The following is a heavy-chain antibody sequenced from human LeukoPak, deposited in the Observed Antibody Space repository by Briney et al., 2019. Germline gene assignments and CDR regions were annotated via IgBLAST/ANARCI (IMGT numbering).Heavy chain of an antibody. Sequence: PGGSLRLSCAASGFTFSSYGMYWVRQAPGKGLEWVAVISFDGSNKYYADSVRGRFTVSRDNSKDTLYLQMNSLRAEDTAIYYCVRQYNSSWLQFFDYWGQGTLVTVSS. CDR2: ISFDGSNK. V-gene: IGHV3-30*03. CDR3: VRQYNSSWLQFFDY. CDR1: GFTFSSYG. D-gene: IGHD6-13*01. J-gene: IGHJ4*02.